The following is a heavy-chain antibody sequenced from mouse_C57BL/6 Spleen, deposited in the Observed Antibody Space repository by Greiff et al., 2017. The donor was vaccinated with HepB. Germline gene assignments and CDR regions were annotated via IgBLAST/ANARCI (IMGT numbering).Heavy chain of an antibody. CDR3: TGRWLLWYFDV. J-gene: IGHJ1*03. D-gene: IGHD2-3*01. Sequence: DVKLQESGGGLVQPGGSMKLSCVASGFTFSNYWMNWVRQSPEKGLEWVAQIRLKSDNYATHYAESVKGRFTISRDDSKSSVYLQMNNLRAEDTGIYYCTGRWLLWYFDVWGTGTTVTVSS. CDR2: IRLKSDNYAT. V-gene: IGHV6-3*01. CDR1: GFTFSNYW.